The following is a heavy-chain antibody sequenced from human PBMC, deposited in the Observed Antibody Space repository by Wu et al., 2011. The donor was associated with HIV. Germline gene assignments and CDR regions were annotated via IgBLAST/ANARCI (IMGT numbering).Heavy chain of an antibody. CDR3: ARDFGGDGDS. CDR2: IIPIFGTA. V-gene: IGHV1-69*06. J-gene: IGHJ4*02. CDR1: RHLQQLW. D-gene: IGHD2-21*01. Sequence: VQLVAVWGRAGEEGLGSSVKVVLQGFWRHLQQLWYHLGATGPGQGFEWMGGIIPIFGTANYAQKFQGRVTITADKSTSTAYMELSSLRSEDTAMYYCARDFGGDGDSWGQGTLVTVSS.